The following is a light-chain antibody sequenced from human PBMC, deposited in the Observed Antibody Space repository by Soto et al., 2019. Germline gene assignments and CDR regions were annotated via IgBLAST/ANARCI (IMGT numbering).Light chain of an antibody. CDR3: QQLNNYPTLT. CDR1: QGISSY. J-gene: IGKJ4*01. Sequence: DIQLTQSPSFLSASVGDRVTITCRASQGISSYLAWYQQKPGKAPKLLIYAASTLQSGVPSRFSGSGSGTEFTLPISSLQPEDFATYYCQQLNNYPTLTFGGGTKVEIK. V-gene: IGKV1-9*01. CDR2: AAS.